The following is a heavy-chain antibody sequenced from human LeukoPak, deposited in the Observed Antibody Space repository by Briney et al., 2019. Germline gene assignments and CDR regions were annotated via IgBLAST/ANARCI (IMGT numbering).Heavy chain of an antibody. CDR3: AKTFGSGSYYRPFDY. CDR2: IKEDGSEK. J-gene: IGHJ4*02. Sequence: GGSLRLSCAASGFRFSSYWMSWVRQAPRKGLEWVANIKEDGSEKYYVDSVKGRFTISRDNAKNSMYLQMDGLRAGDTAVYYCAKTFGSGSYYRPFDYWGQGTLVTVSS. D-gene: IGHD3-10*01. V-gene: IGHV3-7*03. CDR1: GFRFSSYW.